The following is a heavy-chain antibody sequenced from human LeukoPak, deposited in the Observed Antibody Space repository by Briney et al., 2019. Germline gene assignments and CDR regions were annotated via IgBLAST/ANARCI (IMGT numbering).Heavy chain of an antibody. J-gene: IGHJ3*02. V-gene: IGHV3-9*01. CDR1: GFTFEDYA. D-gene: IGHD4-23*01. CDR2: ITWNNDKI. Sequence: PGGSLTHSFPASGFTFEDYAMHGVRPAPGKGLDWVSSITWNNDKIDYTDSVKGRFTISRDNARSYLYLQMNSLRPEDTALYYCTKDLFERLTLYTAFDIWGQGTMVSVSS. CDR3: TKDLFERLTLYTAFDI.